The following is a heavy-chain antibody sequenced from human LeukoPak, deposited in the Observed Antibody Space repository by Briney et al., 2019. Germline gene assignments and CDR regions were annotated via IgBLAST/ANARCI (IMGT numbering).Heavy chain of an antibody. CDR1: GGSVSNSSYY. CDR3: ARHLFILTDFYTTPSVFDY. V-gene: IGHV4-39*01. CDR2: IYYSGST. J-gene: IGHJ4*02. Sequence: SETLSLTCTVSGGSVSNSSYYWGWIRQPPGKGLEWIGSIYYSGSTYYNPSLKSRLIISVDTSKNQFSLKLSSVTAADTAVYYCARHLFILTDFYTTPSVFDYWVQGTLVTVSS. D-gene: IGHD3-9*01.